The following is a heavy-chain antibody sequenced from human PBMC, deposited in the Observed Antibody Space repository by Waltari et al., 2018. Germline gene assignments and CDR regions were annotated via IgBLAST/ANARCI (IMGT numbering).Heavy chain of an antibody. CDR2: IKQDGSEK. D-gene: IGHD2-8*01. CDR1: GFTFSDYW. J-gene: IGHJ4*02. Sequence: EVQLVESGGGLVQPGGSLRLSCAASGFTFSDYWRTWVRQAPGKGLEWVANIKQDGSEKYYVDSVKGRFTISRDNAKNSLYLQMNSLRAEDSAVYYCARRNGRDYWGQGTLVTVSS. V-gene: IGHV3-7*01. CDR3: ARRNGRDY.